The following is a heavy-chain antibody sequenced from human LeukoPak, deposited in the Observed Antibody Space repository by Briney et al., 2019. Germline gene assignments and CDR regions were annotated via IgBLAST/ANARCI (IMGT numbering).Heavy chain of an antibody. CDR2: IKQDGSEK. CDR3: ARDHCGGDWLCPDSWFDP. V-gene: IGHV3-7*01. J-gene: IGHJ5*02. CDR1: GFTFSTYW. Sequence: GGSLRLSCAASGFTFSTYWMSWFRQAPGKGLEWVANIKQDGSEKYYVDSVKGRFTISRDNAKNSLYLQMNSLRAEDTAVYYCARDHCGGDWLCPDSWFDPWGQGTLVTDSS. D-gene: IGHD2-21*01.